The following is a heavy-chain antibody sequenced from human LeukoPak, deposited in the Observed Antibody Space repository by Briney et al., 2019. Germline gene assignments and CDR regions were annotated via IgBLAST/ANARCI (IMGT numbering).Heavy chain of an antibody. CDR2: VYYTGGT. D-gene: IGHD1-26*01. CDR3: ASAKSGSYRGSGAFDI. V-gene: IGHV4-39*07. Sequence: PSETLSLTCSVSGDSITSTSYYWGWIRQPPEKGLEWIGSVYYTGGTYYSPSLKSRVTISVDTSKNQFSLKLSSVTAADTAVYYCASAKSGSYRGSGAFDIWGQGTMVTVSS. J-gene: IGHJ3*02. CDR1: GDSITSTSYY.